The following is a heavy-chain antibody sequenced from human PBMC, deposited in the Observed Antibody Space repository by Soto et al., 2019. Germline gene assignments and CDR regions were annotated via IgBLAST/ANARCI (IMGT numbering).Heavy chain of an antibody. CDR2: VKDGGST. J-gene: IGHJ4*02. CDR1: GGSLTGYY. CDR3: ARGREGIVATH. D-gene: IGHD5-12*01. V-gene: IGHV4-34*01. Sequence: QVQLQQWGAGLLKPSETLSLTCTVNGGSLTGYYWSWIRQPPGKGLEWIGEVKDGGSTNYSPSLRGRVPISADTSKNHFSLRLMSVTAADTAVYFCARGREGIVATHWDQGALVTVSS.